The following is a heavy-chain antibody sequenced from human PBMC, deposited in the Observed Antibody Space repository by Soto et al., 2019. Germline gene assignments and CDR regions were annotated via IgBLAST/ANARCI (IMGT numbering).Heavy chain of an antibody. CDR2: IYYSGST. J-gene: IGHJ6*02. D-gene: IGHD2-2*02. Sequence: QVQLQESGPGLVKPSETLSLTCTVSGGSISSYYWSWIRQPPGKGLEWIGYIYYSGSTNYNPSLKSRVTISVDTSKNQFSLKLSSVTAADTAVYYCARDPISRGYYYYGMDVWGQGTTVTVSS. CDR1: GGSISSYY. V-gene: IGHV4-59*01. CDR3: ARDPISRGYYYYGMDV.